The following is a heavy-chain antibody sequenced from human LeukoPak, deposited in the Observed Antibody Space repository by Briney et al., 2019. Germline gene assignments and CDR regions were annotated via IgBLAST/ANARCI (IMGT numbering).Heavy chain of an antibody. CDR2: IKSKTDGGTT. V-gene: IGHV3-15*01. J-gene: IGHJ4*02. CDR1: GFAFSNAW. CDR3: TTGGYGGQFDY. Sequence: GASLRLSCAASGFAFSNAWMSWVRQAPGKGLEWVGRIKSKTDGGTTDYAAPVKGRFTISRDDSKNTLYLQMNSLKTEDTAVYYCTTGGYGGQFDYWGQGTLVTVSS. D-gene: IGHD5-12*01.